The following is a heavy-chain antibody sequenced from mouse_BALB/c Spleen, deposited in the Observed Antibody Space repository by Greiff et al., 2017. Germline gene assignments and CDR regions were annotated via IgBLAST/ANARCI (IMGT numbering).Heavy chain of an antibody. V-gene: IGHV5-6-4*01. Sequence: EVMLVESGGGLVKPGGSLKLSCAASGFTFSSYTMSWVRQTPEKRLEWVATISSGGSYTYYPDSVKGRFTISRDNAKNTLYLQMSSLKSEDTAMYYCTREGNGDYGMDYWGQGTSVTVSS. CDR1: GFTFSSYT. J-gene: IGHJ4*01. CDR3: TREGNGDYGMDY. CDR2: ISSGGSYT. D-gene: IGHD2-13*01.